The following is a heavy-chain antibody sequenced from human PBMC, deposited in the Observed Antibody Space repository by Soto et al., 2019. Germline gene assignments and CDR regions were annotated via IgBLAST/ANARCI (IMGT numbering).Heavy chain of an antibody. CDR2: ISAYNGNT. J-gene: IGHJ6*02. D-gene: IGHD4-4*01. CDR3: ARDFPMTTVTTGDYYSYGMDV. Sequence: ASVKVSCKASGYTFTSYGISWVRQAPGQGLEWMGWISAYNGNTNYAQKLQGRVTMTTDTSTSTAYMELRSVRSDDTAVYYCARDFPMTTVTTGDYYSYGMDVWGQGTTVTVSS. CDR1: GYTFTSYG. V-gene: IGHV1-18*01.